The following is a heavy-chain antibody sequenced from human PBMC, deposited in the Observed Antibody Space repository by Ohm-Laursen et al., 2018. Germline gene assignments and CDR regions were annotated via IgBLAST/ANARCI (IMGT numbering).Heavy chain of an antibody. J-gene: IGHJ4*02. CDR3: ARGSIQLWLKMSY. CDR1: GFTFSSYG. CDR2: IWYDGSNK. Sequence: SLRLSCSASGFTFSSYGMHWVRQAPGKGLEWVAVIWYDGSNKYYADSVKGRFTISRDNSKNTLYLQMNSLRAEDTAVYYCARGSIQLWLKMSYWGQGTLVTVSS. D-gene: IGHD5-18*01. V-gene: IGHV3-33*01.